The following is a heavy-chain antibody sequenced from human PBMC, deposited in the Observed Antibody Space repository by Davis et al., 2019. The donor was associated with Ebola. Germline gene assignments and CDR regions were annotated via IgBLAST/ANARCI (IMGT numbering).Heavy chain of an antibody. D-gene: IGHD3-3*01. V-gene: IGHV6-1*01. CDR1: GDSVSSNSVV. CDR3: AREGYYDFWSGYYTSAEYFQH. CDR2: TYYRSKWYN. Sequence: SQTLSLTCAISGDSVSSNSVVWNWIRQSPSRGLEWLGRTYYRSKWYNDYAVSMKSRITINPDTSSNQFSLQLNSVIPEDTAVYYCAREGYYDFWSGYYTSAEYFQHWGQGTLVTVSS. J-gene: IGHJ1*01.